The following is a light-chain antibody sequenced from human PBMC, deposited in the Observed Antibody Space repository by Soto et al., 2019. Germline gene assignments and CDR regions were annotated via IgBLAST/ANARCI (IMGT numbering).Light chain of an antibody. CDR3: SSYTSSYTLV. CDR2: DVN. Sequence: SVLTQPASVSGSPGQSITISCTGTINDVGAYNYVSWYQQRPGSAPQLILFDVNNRPSGTSNRFSGSKSGHTAYLTISALQSDDEAIYHCSSYTSSYTLVFGSGTRSPS. J-gene: IGLJ1*01. V-gene: IGLV2-14*01. CDR1: INDVGAYNY.